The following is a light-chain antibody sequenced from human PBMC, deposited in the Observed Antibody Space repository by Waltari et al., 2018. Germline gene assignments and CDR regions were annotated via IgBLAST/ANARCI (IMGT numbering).Light chain of an antibody. CDR3: QQYNTYSS. V-gene: IGKV1-5*03. CDR2: KAS. Sequence: DIQMTQSPSNLSASVGDRVTITCRASQSISNWLAWYQQKPGKAPNLLIYKASNLTSGVPSRFSGSGSGTEFTLTINSLQPADFATYYCQQYNTYSSFGQGTKLEIK. J-gene: IGKJ2*01. CDR1: QSISNW.